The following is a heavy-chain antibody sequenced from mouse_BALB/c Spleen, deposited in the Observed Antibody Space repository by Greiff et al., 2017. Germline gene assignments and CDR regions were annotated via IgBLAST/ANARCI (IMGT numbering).Heavy chain of an antibody. CDR3: ARSGGNYDAMDY. V-gene: IGHV1-54*01. CDR1: GYAFTNYL. Sequence: QVQLQQSGAELVRPGTSVKVSCKASGYAFTNYLIEWVKQRPGQGLEWIGVINPGSGGTNYNEKFKGKATLTADKSSSTAYMQLSSLTSEDSAVYFCARSGGNYDAMDYWGQGTSVTVSS. J-gene: IGHJ4*01. CDR2: INPGSGGT. D-gene: IGHD2-1*01.